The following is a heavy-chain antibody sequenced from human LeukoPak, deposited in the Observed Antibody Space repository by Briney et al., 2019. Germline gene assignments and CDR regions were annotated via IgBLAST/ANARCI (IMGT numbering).Heavy chain of an antibody. Sequence: SVKVSCKASGGTFSSYAISWVRQAPGQGLEWMGRIIPILGIANYAQKFQGRVTMTTDTSTSTAYMELRSLRSDDTAVYYCARAGKDAFDIWGQGTMVTVSS. V-gene: IGHV1-69*04. J-gene: IGHJ3*02. D-gene: IGHD3-10*01. CDR3: ARAGKDAFDI. CDR1: GGTFSSYA. CDR2: IIPILGIA.